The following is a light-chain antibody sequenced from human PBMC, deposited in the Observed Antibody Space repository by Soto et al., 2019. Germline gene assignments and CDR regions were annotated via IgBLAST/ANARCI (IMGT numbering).Light chain of an antibody. Sequence: EIVLTQSPATLSLSPGERATLSCRASQSVSSYLGWYQQKPGQAPRLLIYDASNRATGIPARFGGRGSGTDFTLTISSLEPEDFAVYYCQQRISWPLTFGGGTKVEI. CDR1: QSVSSY. J-gene: IGKJ4*01. CDR3: QQRISWPLT. CDR2: DAS. V-gene: IGKV3-11*01.